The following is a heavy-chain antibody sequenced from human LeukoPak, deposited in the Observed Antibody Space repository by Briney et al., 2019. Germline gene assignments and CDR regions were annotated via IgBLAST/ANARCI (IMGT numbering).Heavy chain of an antibody. CDR3: AKGDWGPLDYYDSSGYYHFDY. Sequence: PGGSLRLSCAASGFTFSSYAMSWVRQAPGKGLEWVSAISGSGGSTYYADSVKGRFTISRDNSKNTLYLQMNSLRAEDTAVYYCAKGDWGPLDYYDSSGYYHFDYWGQGTLVTVSS. CDR2: ISGSGGST. J-gene: IGHJ4*02. CDR1: GFTFSSYA. V-gene: IGHV3-23*01. D-gene: IGHD3-22*01.